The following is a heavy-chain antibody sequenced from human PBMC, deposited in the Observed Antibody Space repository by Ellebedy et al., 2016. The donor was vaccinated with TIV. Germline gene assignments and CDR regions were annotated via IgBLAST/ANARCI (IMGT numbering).Heavy chain of an antibody. D-gene: IGHD3-10*01. CDR1: GGSFSGYY. CDR2: INHSGST. Sequence: SETLSLXXAVYGGSFSGYYWSWIRQPPGKGLEWIGEINHSGSTNYNPSLKSRVTISVDTSKNQFSLKLSSVTAADTAVYYCARALIWFGALQDAFDIWGQGTMVTVSS. V-gene: IGHV4-34*01. J-gene: IGHJ3*02. CDR3: ARALIWFGALQDAFDI.